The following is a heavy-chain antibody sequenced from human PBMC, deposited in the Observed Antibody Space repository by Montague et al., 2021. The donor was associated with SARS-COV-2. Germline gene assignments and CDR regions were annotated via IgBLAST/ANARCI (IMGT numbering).Heavy chain of an antibody. V-gene: IGHV4-4*07. CDR1: GGSISSYY. D-gene: IGHD2-2*01. CDR2: IYTSGST. J-gene: IGHJ6*02. Sequence: SETLSLTCTVYGGSISSYYWSWIRQPAGKGLEWIGRIYTSGSTNYNPSLKSRVTMSVDTSKNQFSLKLSSVTAADTAVYYCAREPLDSGHQLQWEVYYYYGMDVWGQGTTVTVSS. CDR3: AREPLDSGHQLQWEVYYYYGMDV.